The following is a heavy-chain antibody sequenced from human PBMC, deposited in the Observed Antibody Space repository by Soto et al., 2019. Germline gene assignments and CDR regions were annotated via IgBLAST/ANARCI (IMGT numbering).Heavy chain of an antibody. CDR3: ARDVFCGGAPACPDMDV. CDR2: ISGYNGNT. D-gene: IGHD2-21*01. V-gene: IGHV1-18*04. J-gene: IGHJ6*02. Sequence: QVVLEQSGGEVKKPGASVKVSCKASGYTFSGYSITWERQAPGQGLEWMGRISGYNGNTNYARTLRGRLTLTTDTSTSTAYMELRSLTSDDTAVYYCARDVFCGGAPACPDMDVWGQGTTVTVSS. CDR1: GYTFSGYS.